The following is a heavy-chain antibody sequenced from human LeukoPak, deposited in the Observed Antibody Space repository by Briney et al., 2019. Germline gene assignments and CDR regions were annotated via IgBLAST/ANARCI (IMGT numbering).Heavy chain of an antibody. J-gene: IGHJ4*02. D-gene: IGHD6-13*01. Sequence: GGSLRLSCAASGFTFNNAWMTWVRQAPGKGLEWVGRIRGKTDGETTDYAAPAQGRFTISRDDSKDTLYLQMNSLKTEVTAVYYCILAAAGPAYWGQGTLVTVSS. CDR1: GFTFNNAW. CDR2: IRGKTDGETT. V-gene: IGHV3-15*01. CDR3: ILAAAGPAY.